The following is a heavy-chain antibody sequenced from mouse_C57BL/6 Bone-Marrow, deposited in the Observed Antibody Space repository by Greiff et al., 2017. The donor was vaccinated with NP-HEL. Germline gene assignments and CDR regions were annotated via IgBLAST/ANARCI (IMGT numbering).Heavy chain of an antibody. CDR3: ARWTYYSGAMDY. V-gene: IGHV5-17*01. CDR2: ISSGSSTI. Sequence: EVQLQESGGGLVKPGGSLKLSCAASGFTFSDYGMHWVRQAPEKGLEWVAYISSGSSTIYYADTVKGRFTISRDNAKNTLFLQMTSLRSEDTAMYYCARWTYYSGAMDYWGQGTSVTVSS. CDR1: GFTFSDYG. J-gene: IGHJ4*01. D-gene: IGHD2-12*01.